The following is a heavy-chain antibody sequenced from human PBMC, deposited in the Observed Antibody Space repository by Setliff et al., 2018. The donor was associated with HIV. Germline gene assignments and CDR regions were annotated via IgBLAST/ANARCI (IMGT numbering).Heavy chain of an antibody. CDR3: ARRGYYDSSGYIFFPGLPDY. V-gene: IGHV3-48*03. CDR1: GFTFSSYE. Sequence: GRSLRLSCAASGFTFSSYEMNWVRQAPGKGLEWVSYISSSGSTIYYADSVKGRFTISRDNAKNSLYLQMNSLRAEDTAVYYCARRGYYDSSGYIFFPGLPDYWGQGTLVTVSS. D-gene: IGHD3-22*01. CDR2: ISSSGSTI. J-gene: IGHJ4*02.